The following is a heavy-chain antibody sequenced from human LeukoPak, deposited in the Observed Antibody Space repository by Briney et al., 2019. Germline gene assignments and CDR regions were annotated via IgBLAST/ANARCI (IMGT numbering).Heavy chain of an antibody. CDR2: IYYSGST. D-gene: IGHD6-6*01. CDR3: ARLPGSSVLSYYFDY. V-gene: IGHV4-39*07. CDR1: GGSISSSSYY. Sequence: SETLSLTCTVSGGSISSSSYYWGWLRQPPGKGLEWIGTIYYSGSTYYNPSLKRRVTISVDTSKNQFSLKLSSVTAADTALYYCARLPGSSVLSYYFDYWGQGTLVTVSS. J-gene: IGHJ4*02.